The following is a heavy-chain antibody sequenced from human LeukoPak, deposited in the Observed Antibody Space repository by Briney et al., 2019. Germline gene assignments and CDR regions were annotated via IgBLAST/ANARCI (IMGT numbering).Heavy chain of an antibody. CDR2: MNPNSGNT. CDR1: GYTFTSYD. Sequence: ASVQVSFKASGYTFTSYDINWVRQATGQGLEWMGWMNPNSGNTGYAQKFQGRVTMTRNTSISTAYMELSSLRSEDTAVYYCARVPTKARRNWFDPWGQGTLVTVSS. J-gene: IGHJ5*02. V-gene: IGHV1-8*01. D-gene: IGHD1-1*01. CDR3: ARVPTKARRNWFDP.